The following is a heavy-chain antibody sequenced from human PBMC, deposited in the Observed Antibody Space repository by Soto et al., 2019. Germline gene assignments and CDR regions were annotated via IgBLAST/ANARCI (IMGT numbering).Heavy chain of an antibody. CDR3: ARDLWGYCGTDCYPLDV. CDR1: GCSISGYY. J-gene: IGHJ6*02. V-gene: IGHV4-59*01. D-gene: IGHD2-21*02. Sequence: AETLSLTCTVSGCSISGYYWSWIRQPPGKGLEWIGYMYNTGSTVYNPSFKSRVTISVDTSKNQFSLKLNSVTAADTAVYYCARDLWGYCGTDCYPLDVWGQGTTVTVSS. CDR2: MYNTGST.